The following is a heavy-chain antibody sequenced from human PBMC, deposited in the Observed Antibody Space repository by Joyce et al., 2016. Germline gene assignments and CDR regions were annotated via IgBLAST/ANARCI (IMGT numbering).Heavy chain of an antibody. CDR2: ISHDAERQ. CDR3: AKGALADQLLPPADL. D-gene: IGHD1-1*01. J-gene: IGHJ1*01. CDR1: GFNFNSFA. Sequence: QFQLVESGGRVVQPGRSLRLSCRASGFNFNSFAMHWVRHAPGKGLEWGAVISHDAERQFYGESSKGRFTISRDNYKNTLDLQMNSLRVEDTAVYYCAKGALADQLLPPADLWGQGTLVTVSS. V-gene: IGHV3-30*18.